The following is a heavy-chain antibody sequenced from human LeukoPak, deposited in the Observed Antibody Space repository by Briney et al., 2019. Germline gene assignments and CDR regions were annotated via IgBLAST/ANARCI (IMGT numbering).Heavy chain of an antibody. D-gene: IGHD6-19*01. CDR2: ISGSGGHT. V-gene: IGHV3-23*01. Sequence: GGSLRLSCVVSGFIVNSYGMHWVRQAPGKGLEWVSTISGSGGHTYYADSVKGRFTISRDDSKNTLYLQMNSLRAEDTAVYYCAKDSYIAVTGRDYWGQGTLVTVSS. J-gene: IGHJ4*02. CDR1: GFIVNSYG. CDR3: AKDSYIAVTGRDY.